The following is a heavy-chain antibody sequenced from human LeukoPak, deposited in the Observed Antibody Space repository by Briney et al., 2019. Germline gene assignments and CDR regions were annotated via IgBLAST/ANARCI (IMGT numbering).Heavy chain of an antibody. CDR2: IDPSDSYT. Sequence: GESLRISCRGSGYSFTSYWITWVRQMPGKGLEWMGRIDPSDSYTNYSPSFQGHVTISVDKSISTAYLQWSSLKASDTAMYYCARRDRYSWYSFDYWGQGTLVTVSS. D-gene: IGHD6-13*01. CDR1: GYSFTSYW. J-gene: IGHJ4*02. CDR3: ARRDRYSWYSFDY. V-gene: IGHV5-10-1*01.